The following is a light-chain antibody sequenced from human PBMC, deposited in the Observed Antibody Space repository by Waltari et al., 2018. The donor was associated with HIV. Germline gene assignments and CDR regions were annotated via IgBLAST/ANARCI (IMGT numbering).Light chain of an antibody. CDR3: VLYMGSGICV. CDR2: STN. J-gene: IGLJ2*01. V-gene: IGLV8-61*01. CDR1: SGSVSTSYY. Sequence: QTVVTQEPSFSVSPGGTVTLTCGLSSGSVSTSYYPSWYQQTPGQAPRTLIYSTNTRSSGVPDRFSGSILGNKAALTITGVQADDESDYYCVLYMGSGICVFGGGTKLTVL.